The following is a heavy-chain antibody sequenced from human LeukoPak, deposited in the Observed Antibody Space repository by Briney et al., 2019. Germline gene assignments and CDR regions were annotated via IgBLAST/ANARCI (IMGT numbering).Heavy chain of an antibody. CDR2: ISDIGSI. Sequence: SETLSLTCTVSGGSISSYYWSWIRQPPGKGLEWIAYISDIGSINYNPSLKSRVTISVDTSKNQFSLKLSSVTAADTAVYYCARGSPLVEEFRYNWFDPWGQGTLVTVSS. CDR1: GGSISSYY. J-gene: IGHJ5*02. V-gene: IGHV4-59*12. D-gene: IGHD3-16*01. CDR3: ARGSPLVEEFRYNWFDP.